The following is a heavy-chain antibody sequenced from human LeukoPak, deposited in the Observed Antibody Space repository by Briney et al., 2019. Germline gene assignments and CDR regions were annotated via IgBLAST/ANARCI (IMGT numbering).Heavy chain of an antibody. CDR3: ARESIAAAGVDY. CDR1: GFSVSSYA. V-gene: IGHV3-48*03. D-gene: IGHD6-13*01. CDR2: ISSSGSTI. J-gene: IGHJ4*02. Sequence: GGSLRLSCAASGFSVSSYAMSWVRQAPGKGLEWVSYISSSGSTIYYADSVKGRFTISRDNAKNSLYLQMNSLRAEDTAVYYCARESIAAAGVDYWGQGTLVTVSS.